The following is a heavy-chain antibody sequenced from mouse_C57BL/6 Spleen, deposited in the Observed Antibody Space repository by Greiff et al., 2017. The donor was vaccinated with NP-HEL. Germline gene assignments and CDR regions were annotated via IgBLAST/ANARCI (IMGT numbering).Heavy chain of an antibody. J-gene: IGHJ4*01. CDR1: GYTFTSYW. CDR2: IYPGSGST. D-gene: IGHD1-1*02. Sequence: QVQLKQPGAELVKPGASVKMSCKASGYTFTSYWITWVKQRPGQGLEWIGDIYPGSGSTNYNEKFKGKATLTADKSSSTAYMELRSLTSEDSAVYFCARDGSYAMDYWGQGTSVTVSS. V-gene: IGHV1-55*01. CDR3: ARDGSYAMDY.